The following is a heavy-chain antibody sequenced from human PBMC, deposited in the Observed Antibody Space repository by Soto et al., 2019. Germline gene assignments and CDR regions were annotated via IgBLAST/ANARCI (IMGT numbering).Heavy chain of an antibody. V-gene: IGHV3-30-3*01. J-gene: IGHJ4*02. CDR2: ILYDGSNK. Sequence: QVQLVESGGGVVQPGRSLRLSCAASGFTFNNYAMHWVRQATGKGLEWVAGILYDGSNKYYAGSVKGRFTISRDNSKNTVSLQMKSLRPEDTAVYYCVREDTGSFDYWGQGTLVTVSS. CDR1: GFTFNNYA. CDR3: VREDTGSFDY. D-gene: IGHD2-8*02.